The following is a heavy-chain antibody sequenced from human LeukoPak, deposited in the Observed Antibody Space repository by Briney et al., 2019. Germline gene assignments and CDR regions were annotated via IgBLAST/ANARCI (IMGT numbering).Heavy chain of an antibody. CDR3: ARGTGSIAVTFEY. V-gene: IGHV4-61*01. CDR1: GRSVSSGTHY. CDR2: IYYSGST. J-gene: IGHJ4*02. Sequence: KPSETLSLTCTVSGRSVSSGTHYWSWIRQPPGKGLEWIGYIYYSGSTAYNPSLTSRVTMSVDTSKNQFSLKLSSVTSADTAVYYCARGTGSIAVTFEYWGQGTLVTVSS. D-gene: IGHD4-17*01.